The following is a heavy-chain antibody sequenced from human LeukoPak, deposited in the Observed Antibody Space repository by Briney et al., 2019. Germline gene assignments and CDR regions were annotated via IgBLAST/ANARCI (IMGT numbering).Heavy chain of an antibody. CDR3: ARLGNYYYYMDA. CDR2: INPNGGSI. Sequence: ASVKVSCKASGYTFTSYYIHWVRQAPGQGLEWVGIINPNGGSISYAQKLQGRVTMTTDTSTSTAYMELRSLRSDDTAVYYCARLGNYYYYMDARGKGTTITISS. CDR1: GYTFTSYY. V-gene: IGHV1-46*01. J-gene: IGHJ6*03.